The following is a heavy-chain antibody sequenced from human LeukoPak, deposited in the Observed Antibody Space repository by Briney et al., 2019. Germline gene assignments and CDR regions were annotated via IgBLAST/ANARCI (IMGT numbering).Heavy chain of an antibody. D-gene: IGHD6-13*01. Sequence: AGGSLRLSCAASRFTFSSYSMNWVRQAPGKGLEWVSSISSGSGYIYSADSVKGRFTTSRDNTRNSLYLEMNSLRAEDTAIYYCTTPAAGPRAEYSQHWGQGTLVTVSS. J-gene: IGHJ1*01. V-gene: IGHV3-21*01. CDR2: ISSGSGYI. CDR1: RFTFSSYS. CDR3: TTPAAGPRAEYSQH.